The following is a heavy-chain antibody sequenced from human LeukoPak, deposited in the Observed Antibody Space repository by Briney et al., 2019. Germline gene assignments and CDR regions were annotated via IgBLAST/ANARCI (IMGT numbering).Heavy chain of an antibody. V-gene: IGHV4-39*01. CDR3: ARHENIIIVPTAHAFDC. CDR2: IYYSGDT. CDR1: GGSISSSNYY. Sequence: TCTXXGGSISSSNYYWGWIRQPPGKGLEWIGSIYYSGDTYDNPSLRSRATISVDTSKNRFSLKLSSVTAADTAVYFCARHENIIIVPTAHAFDCWGQGTLVTVSS. J-gene: IGHJ4*02. D-gene: IGHD2/OR15-2a*01.